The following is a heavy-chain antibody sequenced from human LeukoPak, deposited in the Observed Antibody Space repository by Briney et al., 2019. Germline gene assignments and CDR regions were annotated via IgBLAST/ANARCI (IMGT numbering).Heavy chain of an antibody. V-gene: IGHV4-59*01. Sequence: SETLSLTCTVSGGSISSYYWSWIRQPPGKGLEWIGYIYYSGSTNYNPSLKSRVTISVDTSKNQFSLKLSSVTAADTAVYYCARGLSMVRGVISDYWGQGTLVTVSS. CDR3: ARGLSMVRGVISDY. D-gene: IGHD3-10*01. CDR1: GGSISSYY. CDR2: IYYSGST. J-gene: IGHJ4*02.